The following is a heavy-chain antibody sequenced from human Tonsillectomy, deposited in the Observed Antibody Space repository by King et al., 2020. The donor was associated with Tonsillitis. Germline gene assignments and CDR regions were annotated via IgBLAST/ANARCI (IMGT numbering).Heavy chain of an antibody. V-gene: IGHV4-61*02. Sequence: VQLQESGPGLVKPSQTLSLTCTVSGGSISSGSYYWSWIRQPAGKGLEWIGRIYSSGSTNYNPSLKSRVTISVDTSKNQISLKLSSVTAADTAVYYCAREHIVVVPAAVLANWFDPWGQGTLVTVSS. CDR3: AREHIVVVPAAVLANWFDP. D-gene: IGHD2-2*02. CDR2: IYSSGST. CDR1: GGSISSGSYY. J-gene: IGHJ5*02.